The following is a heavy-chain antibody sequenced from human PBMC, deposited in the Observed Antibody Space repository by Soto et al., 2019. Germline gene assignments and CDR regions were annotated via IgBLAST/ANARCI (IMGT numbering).Heavy chain of an antibody. CDR1: GFTFSSYD. V-gene: IGHV3-23*01. Sequence: EVQLLESGGGLVQPGGSLRLSCAASGFTFSSYDMRWVRQAPGKGLECVSGISGSGGSTYYADSVKGRFTISRDNSKNTLYLQMNSLRAEDTAVYYCAKTTTLDRAFDIWGQGTMVTVSS. D-gene: IGHD4-17*01. CDR2: ISGSGGST. CDR3: AKTTTLDRAFDI. J-gene: IGHJ3*02.